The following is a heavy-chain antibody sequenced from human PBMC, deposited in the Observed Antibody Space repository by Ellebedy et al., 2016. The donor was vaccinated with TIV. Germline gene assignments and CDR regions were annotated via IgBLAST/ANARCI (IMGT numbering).Heavy chain of an antibody. CDR2: TSYDGSNK. Sequence: GESLKISCAASGFTFSSYGIHWVRQAPGKGLEWVAVTSYDGSNKYYADSVKGRFTISRDNSKNTLYLQMNSLRAEDTAVYYCARDFSDDGLVHDYFDQWGQGTLVTVSS. D-gene: IGHD6-19*01. J-gene: IGHJ4*02. CDR3: ARDFSDDGLVHDYFDQ. V-gene: IGHV3-30*03. CDR1: GFTFSSYG.